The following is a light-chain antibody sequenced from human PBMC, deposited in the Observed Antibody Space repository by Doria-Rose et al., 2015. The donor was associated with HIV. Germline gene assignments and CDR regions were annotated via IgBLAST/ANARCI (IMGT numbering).Light chain of an antibody. Sequence: TRSPGTQSFSPGERATLSCRASQSFSSTYLAWYQLKPGQAPSLLIYDGSSSATGIPDRSSASGSGTDFTLTINRLEPEDLALYYCHQYGTSWTFVQGTKVEI. CDR2: DGS. CDR3: HQYGTSWT. J-gene: IGKJ1*01. CDR1: QSFSSTY. V-gene: IGKV3-20*01.